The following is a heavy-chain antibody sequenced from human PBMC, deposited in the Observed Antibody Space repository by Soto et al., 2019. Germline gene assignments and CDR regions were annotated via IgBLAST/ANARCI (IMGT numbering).Heavy chain of an antibody. CDR2: IYYSGST. CDR1: GGSISSSSYY. V-gene: IGHV4-39*01. D-gene: IGHD6-6*01. CDR3: ARHSLEYSSSSDY. J-gene: IGHJ4*02. Sequence: SETLSLTCTVSGGSISSSSYYWGWIRQPPGKGLEWIGSIYYSGSTYYNPSLKSRVTISVDTSKNQFSLKLSSVTAADPAAYSCARHSLEYSSSSDYWRQGTLVTVSA.